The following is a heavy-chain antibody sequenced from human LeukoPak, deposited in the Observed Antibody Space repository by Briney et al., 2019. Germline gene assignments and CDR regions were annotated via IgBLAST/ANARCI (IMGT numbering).Heavy chain of an antibody. D-gene: IGHD3-10*01. V-gene: IGHV3-30-3*01. Sequence: GGSLRLSCAASGFTFSSYAMHWVRQAPGKGLEWVAVISYDGSNKYYADSVKGRFTISRDNSKNTLYLQMNSLRAEDTAVYYCAKDPLIDYYGRFDYWGQGTLVTVSS. CDR1: GFTFSSYA. J-gene: IGHJ4*02. CDR2: ISYDGSNK. CDR3: AKDPLIDYYGRFDY.